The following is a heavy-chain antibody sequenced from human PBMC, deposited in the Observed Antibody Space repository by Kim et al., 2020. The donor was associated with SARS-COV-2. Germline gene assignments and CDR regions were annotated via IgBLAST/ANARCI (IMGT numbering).Heavy chain of an antibody. CDR1: GFTFSSYS. V-gene: IGHV3-21*01. CDR2: ISSSSSYI. CDR3: ARDPPYGDDFDY. J-gene: IGHJ4*02. D-gene: IGHD4-17*01. Sequence: GGSLRLSCAASGFTFSSYSMNWVRQAPGKGLEWVSSISSSSSYIYYADSVKGRFTISRDNAKNSLYLQMNSLRAEDTAVYYCARDPPYGDDFDYWGQGTLVTVSS.